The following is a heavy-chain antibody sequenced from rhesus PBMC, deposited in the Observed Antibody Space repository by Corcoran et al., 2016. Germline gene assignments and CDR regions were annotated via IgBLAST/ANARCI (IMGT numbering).Heavy chain of an antibody. V-gene: IGHV1-180*01. J-gene: IGHJ5-1*01. Sequence: QVQLVQSGGEIKQPGASVKLSCKASGYTFTSYYMYWVRQAPGQGLEWIGLITPYNGNKGDEQNVQGRGTITTDTSTSTGYMELSSLRSEDTAVYYGTRGNYGKGRFDVWGPGVLVTVSS. CDR3: TRGNYGKGRFDV. D-gene: IGHD1-26*01. CDR1: GYTFTSYY. CDR2: ITPYNGNK.